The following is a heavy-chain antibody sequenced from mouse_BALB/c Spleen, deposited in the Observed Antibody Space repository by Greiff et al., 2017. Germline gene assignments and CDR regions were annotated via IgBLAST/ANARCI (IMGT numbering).Heavy chain of an antibody. D-gene: IGHD2-14*01. CDR2: ISDGGSYT. Sequence: EVKLQESGGGLVKPGGSLKLSCAASGFTFSDYYMYWVRQTPEKRLEWVATISDGGSYTYYPDSVKGRFTISRDNAKNNLYLHMSSLKSEDTAMYYSARDSYYRFPAWFAYWGQGTLVTVSA. CDR3: ARDSYYRFPAWFAY. V-gene: IGHV5-4*02. CDR1: GFTFSDYY. J-gene: IGHJ3*01.